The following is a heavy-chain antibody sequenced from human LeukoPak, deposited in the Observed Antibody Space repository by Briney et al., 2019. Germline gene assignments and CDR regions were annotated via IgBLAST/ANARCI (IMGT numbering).Heavy chain of an antibody. V-gene: IGHV1-69*01. CDR2: IIPIFGTA. D-gene: IGHD3-3*01. J-gene: IGHJ6*03. CDR3: ARHYDFWSGYPYESYYMDV. CDR1: GGTFSSYA. Sequence: PVRVSCKASGGTFSSYAISRVRQAPGHGLEWMRGIIPIFGTANYAQKFQGRVTITADESTSTAYMELSSLRSEDTAVYYCARHYDFWSGYPYESYYMDVWGKGTTVTVSS.